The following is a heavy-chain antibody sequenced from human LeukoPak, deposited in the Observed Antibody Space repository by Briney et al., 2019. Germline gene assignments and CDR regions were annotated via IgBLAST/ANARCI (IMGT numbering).Heavy chain of an antibody. V-gene: IGHV3-23*01. CDR1: GFTFSNCA. Sequence: GSLRLSCAASGFTFSNCAMSWVRQAPGKGLEWVSTITGSASSTYDADSVKGRFTISRDNFKNTLYLQMNSLRAEDTAVYYCAKLSSKGRGYIDYWGQGTLVTVSS. CDR2: ITGSASST. CDR3: AKLSSKGRGYIDY. J-gene: IGHJ4*02. D-gene: IGHD3-22*01.